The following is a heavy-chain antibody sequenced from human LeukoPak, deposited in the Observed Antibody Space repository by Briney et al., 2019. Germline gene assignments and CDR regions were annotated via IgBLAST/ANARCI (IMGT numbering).Heavy chain of an antibody. CDR3: AGSLRFLEWSTIDY. Sequence: SETLSLTCTVSGGSISSGGYYWSWIRQHPGKGLEWIGYIYYSGSTYYNPSLKSRVTISVDTSKNQFSLKLSSVTAADTAVYYCAGSLRFLEWSTIDYWGQGTLVTVSS. CDR2: IYYSGST. J-gene: IGHJ4*02. V-gene: IGHV4-31*03. CDR1: GGSISSGGYY. D-gene: IGHD3-3*01.